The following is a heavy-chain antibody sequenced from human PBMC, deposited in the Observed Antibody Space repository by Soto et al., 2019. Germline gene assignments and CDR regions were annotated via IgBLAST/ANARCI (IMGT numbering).Heavy chain of an antibody. J-gene: IGHJ4*02. D-gene: IGHD3-22*01. CDR1: GGSFSGYY. CDR3: ARGLREYYYDSSGPFDY. Sequence: SETLSLTCAVYGGSFSGYYWSWIRQPPGKGLEWIGEINHSGSTNYNPSLKSRVTISVDTSKNQFSLKLSSVTAADTAVYYCARGLREYYYDSSGPFDYWGQGTLVTVSS. CDR2: INHSGST. V-gene: IGHV4-34*01.